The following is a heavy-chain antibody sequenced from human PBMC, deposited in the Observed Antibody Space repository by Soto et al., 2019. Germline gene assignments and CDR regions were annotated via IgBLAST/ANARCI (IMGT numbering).Heavy chain of an antibody. D-gene: IGHD2-15*01. Sequence: ASVKVSCKASGYTFTSYGISWVRQAPGQGLEWMGWISAYNGNTNYAQKLQGRVTMTTDTSTSTAYMELRSLRSDDTAVYYCARVPGYCSGGSCSKHDPLGWFDPWGQGTLVTVSS. J-gene: IGHJ5*02. CDR2: ISAYNGNT. CDR1: GYTFTSYG. V-gene: IGHV1-18*01. CDR3: ARVPGYCSGGSCSKHDPLGWFDP.